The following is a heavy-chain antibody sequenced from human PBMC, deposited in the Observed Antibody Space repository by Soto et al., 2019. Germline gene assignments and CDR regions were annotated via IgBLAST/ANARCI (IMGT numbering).Heavy chain of an antibody. Sequence: ASVKVSCKASGYIFTAYSMHWVRQAPGQGLEWMGVVNPSGGSTNYAQKFQGRITMSRDTSTSTVYMDLSSLTSEDTAVYYCAREENCSDGICYSEYFQRWGQGTLVTVSS. V-gene: IGHV1-46*01. D-gene: IGHD2-15*01. J-gene: IGHJ1*01. CDR3: AREENCSDGICYSEYFQR. CDR2: VNPSGGST. CDR1: GYIFTAYS.